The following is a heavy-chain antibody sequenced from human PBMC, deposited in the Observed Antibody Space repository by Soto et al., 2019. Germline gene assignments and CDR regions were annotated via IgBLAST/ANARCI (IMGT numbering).Heavy chain of an antibody. J-gene: IGHJ4*02. D-gene: IGHD6-6*01. CDR2: IYWDDDK. Sequence: SGPALVNPTQTLTLTCTFSGFALTSNDVGVGWIRQPPGKALEWLALIYWDDDKRYSPSLKSRLTITKDTSKNQVVLRMTNMDPVDTATYYCAHSRYSRSSFDYWGQGTLVTVSS. CDR1: GFALTSNDVG. V-gene: IGHV2-5*02. CDR3: AHSRYSRSSFDY.